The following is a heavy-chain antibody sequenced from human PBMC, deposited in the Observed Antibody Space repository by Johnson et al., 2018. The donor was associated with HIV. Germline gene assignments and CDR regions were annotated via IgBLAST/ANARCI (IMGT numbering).Heavy chain of an antibody. CDR2: ISYDGSNK. Sequence: VQLVESGGGVVQPGGSLRLSCAASGFTFSSYTMHWVRQAPGKGLEWVAVISYDGSNKYYADSVKGRFTISRDNSKNTLYLQMNSLRAEDTAVYYCAREQGSGSYSIHAFDIWGQGTMVTVSS. J-gene: IGHJ3*02. D-gene: IGHD1-26*01. V-gene: IGHV3-30-3*01. CDR1: GFTFSSYT. CDR3: AREQGSGSYSIHAFDI.